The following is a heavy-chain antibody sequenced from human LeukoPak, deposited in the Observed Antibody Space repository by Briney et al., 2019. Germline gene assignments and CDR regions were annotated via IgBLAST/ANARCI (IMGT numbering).Heavy chain of an antibody. V-gene: IGHV3-33*06. D-gene: IGHD3-3*01. J-gene: IGHJ4*02. CDR3: AKSPGVRFLEWYYDY. Sequence: GGSLRLSCAASGFTFSSYGMHWVRQAPGKGLEWVAVIWYDGSNKYYADSVKGRFTISRDNSKNTLYLQMNSLRAEDTAVYYCAKSPGVRFLEWYYDYWGQGTLVTVSS. CDR1: GFTFSSYG. CDR2: IWYDGSNK.